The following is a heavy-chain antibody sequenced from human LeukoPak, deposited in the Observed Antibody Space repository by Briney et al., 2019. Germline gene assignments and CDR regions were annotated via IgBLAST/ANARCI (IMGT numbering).Heavy chain of an antibody. CDR2: ISGSGGST. D-gene: IGHD3-22*01. V-gene: IGHV3-23*01. Sequence: PGGSLRLSCAASGFTFSSYAMSWVRQAPGKGLEWVSAISGSGGSTYYADSVKGRFTISRDNSKNTLYLQMNSLRAEGTAVYYCAGITMIVVVITTFDYWGQGTLVTVPS. CDR1: GFTFSSYA. CDR3: AGITMIVVVITTFDY. J-gene: IGHJ4*02.